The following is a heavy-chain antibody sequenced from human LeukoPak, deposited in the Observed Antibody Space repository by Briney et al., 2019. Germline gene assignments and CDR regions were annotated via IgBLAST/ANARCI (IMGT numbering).Heavy chain of an antibody. Sequence: GASVKVSCKASGYTFTGYYMHWVRQAPGQGLEWMGWINPNSGGTNYAQKFQGRVTMTRDTSISTAYMELSRLRSDDTAVYYCARSTSSNSYEYFEYWGQGTLVTVSS. D-gene: IGHD6-13*01. CDR3: ARSTSSNSYEYFEY. J-gene: IGHJ1*01. CDR1: GYTFTGYY. CDR2: INPNSGGT. V-gene: IGHV1-2*02.